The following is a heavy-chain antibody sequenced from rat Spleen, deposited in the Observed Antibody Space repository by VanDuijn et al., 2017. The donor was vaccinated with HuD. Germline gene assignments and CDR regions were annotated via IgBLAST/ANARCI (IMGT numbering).Heavy chain of an antibody. CDR2: ISHDGRST. Sequence: EVQLVESDGGLVQPGRSLKLSCAASGITFSNYAMAWVRQAPTEGLEWVASISHDGRSTYYRDSVKGRFTFSRDNAKSTLYLQMDSLRSEDTATYYCARHPTYYGFDGDWFACWGQGTLVTVSS. CDR1: GITFSNYA. CDR3: ARHPTYYGFDGDWFAC. D-gene: IGHD1-9*01. J-gene: IGHJ3*01. V-gene: IGHV5-29*01.